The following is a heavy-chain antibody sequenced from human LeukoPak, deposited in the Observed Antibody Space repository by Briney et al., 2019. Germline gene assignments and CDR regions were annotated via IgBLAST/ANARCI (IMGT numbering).Heavy chain of an antibody. CDR1: GDSVSSKSTA. CDR2: TYYRSTWYN. J-gene: IGHJ5*02. V-gene: IGHV6-1*01. D-gene: IGHD2-2*01. CDR3: ARRLTQYDCFDP. Sequence: SQTLSLTCAISGDSVSSKSTAWNWIRQSPSRGLEWLGRTYYRSTWYNDYAVSVRGRITVNPDTSKNQFSLHLNSVTPEDTAVYYCARRLTQYDCFDPWGQGILVTVSS.